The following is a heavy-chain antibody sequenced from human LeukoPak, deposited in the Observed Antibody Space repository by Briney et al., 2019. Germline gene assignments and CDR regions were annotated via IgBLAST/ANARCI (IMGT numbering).Heavy chain of an antibody. J-gene: IGHJ4*02. CDR3: ARNIRFLEWLFAVPPTDY. V-gene: IGHV3-48*01. CDR2: ISSSSSTI. D-gene: IGHD3-3*01. CDR1: GFTFSSYS. Sequence: PGGSLRLSCAASGFTFSSYSMNWVRQAPGKGLEWVSYISSSSSTIYYADSVKGRFTISRDNAKNSLYLQMNSLRAEDTAVYYCARNIRFLEWLFAVPPTDYWGQGTLVTVSS.